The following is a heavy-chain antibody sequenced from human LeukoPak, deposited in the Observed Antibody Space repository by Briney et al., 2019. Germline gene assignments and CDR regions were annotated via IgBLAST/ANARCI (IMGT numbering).Heavy chain of an antibody. V-gene: IGHV3-30*18. CDR2: ISYEGGTQ. D-gene: IGHD3-10*01. Sequence: PGGSLRLSCAASGVTLSPYGMHWVRQAPGKGLEWVALISYEGGTQHYADSVKGRFIISRDNPRNTLYLQMNILRTEDTAVYYCAKEGTPQVSTWYDLWGQGTQVIVSS. J-gene: IGHJ5*02. CDR1: GVTLSPYG. CDR3: AKEGTPQVSTWYDL.